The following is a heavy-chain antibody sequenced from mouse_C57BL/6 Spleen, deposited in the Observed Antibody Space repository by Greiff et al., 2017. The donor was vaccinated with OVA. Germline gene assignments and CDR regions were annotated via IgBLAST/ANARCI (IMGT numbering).Heavy chain of an antibody. D-gene: IGHD2-1*01. CDR1: GYTFTSYW. CDR2: IHPNSGST. V-gene: IGHV1-64*01. J-gene: IGHJ4*01. CDR3: APIYYGNYDYYAMDY. Sequence: QVQLQQPGAELVKPGASVKLSCKASGYTFTSYWMHWVKQRPGQGLEWIGMIHPNSGSTNYNEKFKSKATLTVDKSSSTAYMQLSSLTSEDSAVYYCAPIYYGNYDYYAMDYWGQGTSVTVSS.